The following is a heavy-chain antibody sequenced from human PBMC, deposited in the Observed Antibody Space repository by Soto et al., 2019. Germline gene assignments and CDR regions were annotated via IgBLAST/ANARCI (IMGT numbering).Heavy chain of an antibody. J-gene: IGHJ4*02. V-gene: IGHV3-53*01. Sequence: GGSLRLSCGASGLSVSDNYMGWVRQAPGRGLEWVSVMYAGGDTHYADSVKGRFTVSRDNARNTLHLQMNSLRAEDTAVYYCATAEVDYWGPGTLVTVSS. CDR1: GLSVSDNY. CDR2: MYAGGDT. CDR3: ATAEVDY.